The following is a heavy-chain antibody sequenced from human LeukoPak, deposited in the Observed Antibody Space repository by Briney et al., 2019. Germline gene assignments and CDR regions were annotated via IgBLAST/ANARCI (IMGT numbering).Heavy chain of an antibody. J-gene: IGHJ4*02. D-gene: IGHD6-13*01. CDR3: AKGLAMEQQLVIGF. CDR1: GFTFSSYG. V-gene: IGHV3-30*02. Sequence: GGSLRLSCTASGFTFSSYGMQWVRQASGKGLEWLALLRYDGNNKYPTDSVRGAFTLSKENNKNTLYLQMNSLRPEDTAVYYCAKGLAMEQQLVIGFWGQGTLVTVSS. CDR2: LRYDGNNK.